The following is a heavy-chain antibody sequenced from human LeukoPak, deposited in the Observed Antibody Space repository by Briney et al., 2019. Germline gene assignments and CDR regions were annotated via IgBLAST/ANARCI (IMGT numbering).Heavy chain of an antibody. CDR3: ARDSYSSDCSGGSCYSYYYYGMDV. CDR2: IYTSGST. CDR1: GGSISSYY. V-gene: IGHV4-4*07. J-gene: IGHJ6*02. D-gene: IGHD2-15*01. Sequence: SETLSLTCTVSGGSISSYYWSWIRPPAGKGLEWIGRIYTSGSTNYNPSLKSRVTMSVDTSKNQFSLKLSSVTAADTAVYYCARDSYSSDCSGGSCYSYYYYGMDVWGQGTTVTVSS.